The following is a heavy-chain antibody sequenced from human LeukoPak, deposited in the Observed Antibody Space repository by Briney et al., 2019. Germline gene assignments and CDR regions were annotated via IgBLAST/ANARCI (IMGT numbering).Heavy chain of an antibody. CDR1: GFTFSSYW. J-gene: IGHJ6*03. Sequence: GGSLRLSCAASGFTFSSYWMSWVRQAPGKGLEWVANIKQDGSEKYYVDSVKGRFTISRDNSKNTLYLQMNSLRPGDTAVYYCATSTRPTDYYYYYYMDVWGKGTTVTVSS. V-gene: IGHV3-7*01. CDR3: ATSTRPTDYYYYYYMDV. CDR2: IKQDGSEK. D-gene: IGHD6-6*01.